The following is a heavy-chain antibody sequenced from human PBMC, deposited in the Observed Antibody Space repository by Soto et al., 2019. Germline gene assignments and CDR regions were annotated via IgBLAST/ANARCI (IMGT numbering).Heavy chain of an antibody. D-gene: IGHD4-17*01. CDR1: GCALSSPGYY. Sequence: SETRCLTCPVSGCALSSPGYYWIWLRPPPGKGLEWIGYIYYSGSTYYNPSLKSRVTISVDTSKNQFSLKLSSVTAADTAVYYCASITVTTLEADYWGQGTLVNVSA. CDR3: ASITVTTLEADY. CDR2: IYYSGST. J-gene: IGHJ4*02. V-gene: IGHV4-30-4*01.